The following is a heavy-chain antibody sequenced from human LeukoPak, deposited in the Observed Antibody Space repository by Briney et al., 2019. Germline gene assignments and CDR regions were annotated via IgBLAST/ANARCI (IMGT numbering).Heavy chain of an antibody. Sequence: GASVKVSCKASGYTFTGYYMHWVRQAPGQGLEWMGIINPSGGSTSYAQKFQGRVTMTRDMSTSTVYMELSSLRSEDTAVYYCARGEMATGHFDYWGQGTLVTVSS. V-gene: IGHV1-46*01. J-gene: IGHJ4*02. CDR3: ARGEMATGHFDY. CDR1: GYTFTGYY. CDR2: INPSGGST. D-gene: IGHD5-24*01.